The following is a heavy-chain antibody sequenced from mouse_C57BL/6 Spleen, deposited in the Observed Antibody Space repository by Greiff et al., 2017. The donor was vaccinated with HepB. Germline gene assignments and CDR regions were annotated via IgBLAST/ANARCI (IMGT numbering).Heavy chain of an antibody. CDR1: GYTFTSYW. D-gene: IGHD4-1*01. CDR2: IYPGSGST. Sequence: VQLQQPGAELVKPGASVKMSCKASGYTFTSYWITWVKQRPGQGLEWIGDIYPGSGSTNYNEKFKSKATLTVDTSSSTAYMQLSSLTSEDSAVYYCARRGPTGTVQYYFDYWGQGTTLTVSS. J-gene: IGHJ2*01. CDR3: ARRGPTGTVQYYFDY. V-gene: IGHV1-55*01.